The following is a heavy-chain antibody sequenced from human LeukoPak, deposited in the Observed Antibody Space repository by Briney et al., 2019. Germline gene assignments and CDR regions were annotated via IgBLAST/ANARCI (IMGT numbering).Heavy chain of an antibody. CDR3: ARLGSWYAGYMDV. Sequence: PGGSLRLSCAASGFTFDDYGMTWVRQAPGKGLEWVSGINWNGGSTGYAASVKGRFTISRDNAKNSLYVQMKSLRAEDTALYYCARLGSWYAGYMDVWGKGTTVTVSS. J-gene: IGHJ6*03. D-gene: IGHD6-13*01. CDR2: INWNGGST. CDR1: GFTFDDYG. V-gene: IGHV3-20*04.